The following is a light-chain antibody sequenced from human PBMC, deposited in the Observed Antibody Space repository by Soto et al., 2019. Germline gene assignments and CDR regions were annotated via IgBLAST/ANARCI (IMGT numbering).Light chain of an antibody. Sequence: DIQMTQSPSSLSASVGDRVTITCQASQDISNYLNWYQQKPGKAPKLLIYDASNLETGVPSRFSGSGSGTDFTFTISSLEPEDIATYYCQQYDNLPPLLTWGGGTKVEIK. CDR1: QDISNY. V-gene: IGKV1-33*01. J-gene: IGKJ4*01. CDR3: QQYDNLPPLLT. CDR2: DAS.